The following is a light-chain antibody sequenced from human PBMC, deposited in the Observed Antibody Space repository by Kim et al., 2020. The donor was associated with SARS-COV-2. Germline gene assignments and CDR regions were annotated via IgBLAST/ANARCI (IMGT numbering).Light chain of an antibody. J-gene: IGKJ2*01. V-gene: IGKV1-5*03. CDR2: KTS. CDR1: QNITTW. CDR3: QQYNTYSNT. Sequence: SASVGDRVTITCRASQNITTWVAWYQQKPGKAPKLLISKTSSVESGVSLRFRGSGSGTEFTLTISSLRPDDSATFFCQQYNTYSNTFGQGTKLEI.